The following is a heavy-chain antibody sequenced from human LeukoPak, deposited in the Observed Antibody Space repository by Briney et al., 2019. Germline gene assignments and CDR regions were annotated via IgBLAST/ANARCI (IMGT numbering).Heavy chain of an antibody. J-gene: IGHJ6*02. CDR2: IYYSGSA. CDR3: ARLIGGSYYYGVDV. Sequence: PSETLSLTCTVSGGSISSGGFCWSWIRQHPGKGLEWIGYIYYSGSAYYNPSLESRLTILVYTSRNQFSLNLSSVTAADTAVYYCARLIGGSYYYGVDVWGQGTTVTVSS. V-gene: IGHV4-31*03. CDR1: GGSISSGGFC. D-gene: IGHD3-22*01.